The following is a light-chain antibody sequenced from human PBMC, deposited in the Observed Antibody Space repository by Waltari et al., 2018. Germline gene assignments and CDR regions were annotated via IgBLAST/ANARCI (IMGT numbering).Light chain of an antibody. V-gene: IGKV3-20*01. CDR1: QRVSTLS. Sequence: KARQRVSTLSLAWCQQNAGQAPLRLIYSASNRAPGIPDRFSGSGSGTDFALTISSLEPEDSAMYYCQQYDGAVVTFGGGTKVEIK. CDR3: QQYDGAVVT. J-gene: IGKJ4*01. CDR2: SAS.